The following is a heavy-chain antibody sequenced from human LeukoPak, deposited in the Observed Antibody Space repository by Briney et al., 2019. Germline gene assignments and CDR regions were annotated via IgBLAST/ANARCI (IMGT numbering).Heavy chain of an antibody. D-gene: IGHD4-17*01. CDR1: EFTFSSYD. CDR2: ISSYSSYI. V-gene: IGHV3-21*01. Sequence: PGGSLRLSCAASEFTFSSYDMNWVRQAPGKGLEWVLSISSYSSYISYADSVKGRFTISRDNAKNSLYLQMNRLRAEATAVYYCARDRSNGDYAFDYWGQGALVTVSS. J-gene: IGHJ4*02. CDR3: ARDRSNGDYAFDY.